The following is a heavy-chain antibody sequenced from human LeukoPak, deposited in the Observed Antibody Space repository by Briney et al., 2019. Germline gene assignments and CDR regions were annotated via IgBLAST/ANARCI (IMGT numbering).Heavy chain of an antibody. V-gene: IGHV4-4*07. Sequence: SETLSLTCTVSGGSISSYYWSWIRQPAGKGLEWIGRIYTSGSTNYNPSLKSRVTMSVDTSKNQFSLKLSSVTAADTAVYYCARYYYYDSSGYHFPYYYYYMDVWGKGTTVTVSS. CDR2: IYTSGST. J-gene: IGHJ6*03. CDR1: GGSISSYY. CDR3: ARYYYYDSSGYHFPYYYYYMDV. D-gene: IGHD3-22*01.